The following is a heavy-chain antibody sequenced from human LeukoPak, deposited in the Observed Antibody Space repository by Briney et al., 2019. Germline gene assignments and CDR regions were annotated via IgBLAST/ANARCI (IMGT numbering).Heavy chain of an antibody. D-gene: IGHD1-26*01. CDR3: ARVLVGAGEDYYMDV. CDR2: IYHSGST. Sequence: SETLSLTCTVSGGSISSGGYYWSWIRQPPGKGLEWIGYIYHSGSTYYNPSLKSRVTISVDRSKNQFSLKLSSVTAADTAVYYCARVLVGAGEDYYMDVWGKGTTVTVSS. J-gene: IGHJ6*03. V-gene: IGHV4-30-2*01. CDR1: GGSISSGGYY.